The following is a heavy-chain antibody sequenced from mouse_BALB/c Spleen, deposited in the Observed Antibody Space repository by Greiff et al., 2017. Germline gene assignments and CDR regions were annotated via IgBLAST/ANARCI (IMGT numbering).Heavy chain of an antibody. V-gene: IGHV1-67*01. CDR3: ALIYYDYDYYAMDY. D-gene: IGHD2-4*01. CDR1: SYTFTDYA. CDR2: ISTYYGNT. J-gene: IGHJ4*01. Sequence: QVQLQQSGPELVRPGVSVKISCKGSSYTFTDYAMHWVKQSHAKSLEWIGVISTYYGNTNYNQKFKGKATMTVDKSSSTAYMELARLTSEDSAVYYCALIYYDYDYYAMDYWGQGTSVTVSS.